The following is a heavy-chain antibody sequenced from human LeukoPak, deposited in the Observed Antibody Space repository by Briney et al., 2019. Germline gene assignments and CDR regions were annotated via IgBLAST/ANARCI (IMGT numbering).Heavy chain of an antibody. CDR2: IYYSGST. CDR1: GGSISSSSYY. V-gene: IGHV4-39*01. J-gene: IGHJ4*02. Sequence: SETLSLTCTVSGGSISSSSYYWGWIRQPPGKGLEWIGSIYYSGSTNYNPSLKSRVTISVDTSKNQFSLKLSPVTAADTAVYYCARHGSAGGLRPSSGWYRSGFDYWGQGTLVTVSS. D-gene: IGHD6-19*01. CDR3: ARHGSAGGLRPSSGWYRSGFDY.